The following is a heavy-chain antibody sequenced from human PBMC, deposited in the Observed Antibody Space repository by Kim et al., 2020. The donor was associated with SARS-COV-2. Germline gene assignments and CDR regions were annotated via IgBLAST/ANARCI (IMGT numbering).Heavy chain of an antibody. D-gene: IGHD4-17*01. V-gene: IGHV3-30*04. J-gene: IGHJ5*02. Sequence: GGSLRLSCAASGFTFSSYAMHWVRQAPDKGLEWVAVISYDGSNKYYVDSVKGRFTISRDNSKNTLYLQMNSLRAEDTAVYYCAREYGDYGVIWFDPWGQGTLVTVSS. CDR1: GFTFSSYA. CDR3: AREYGDYGVIWFDP. CDR2: ISYDGSNK.